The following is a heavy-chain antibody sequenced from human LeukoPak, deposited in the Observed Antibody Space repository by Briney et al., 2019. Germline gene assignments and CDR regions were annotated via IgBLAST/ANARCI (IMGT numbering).Heavy chain of an antibody. CDR2: IYYSGST. D-gene: IGHD3-22*01. CDR1: GGSISSGSYY. V-gene: IGHV4-39*07. CDR3: AREAGDSSGYYHLGWGYGMDV. J-gene: IGHJ6*02. Sequence: SETLSLTCTVSGGSISSGSYYWSWIRQPAGKRLEWIGRIYYSGSTYYNPSLKSRVTISVDTSKNQFSLKLSSVTAADTAVYYCAREAGDSSGYYHLGWGYGMDVWGQGTTVTVSS.